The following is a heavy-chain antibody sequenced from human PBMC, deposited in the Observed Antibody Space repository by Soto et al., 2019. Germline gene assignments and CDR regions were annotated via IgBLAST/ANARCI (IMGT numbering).Heavy chain of an antibody. CDR3: ARGSVTTVYNWFDP. Sequence: ASVKVSCKAPGGTFSSYAISWVRQAPGQGLEWMGGIIPIFGTANYAQKFQGRVTITADESTSTAYMELSSLRSEDTAVYYCARGSVTTVYNWFDPWGQGTLVTVSS. V-gene: IGHV1-69*13. CDR1: GGTFSSYA. J-gene: IGHJ5*02. CDR2: IIPIFGTA. D-gene: IGHD4-17*01.